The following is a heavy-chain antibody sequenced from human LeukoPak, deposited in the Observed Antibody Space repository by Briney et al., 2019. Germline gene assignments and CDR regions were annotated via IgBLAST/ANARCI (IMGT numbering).Heavy chain of an antibody. CDR2: ISRSSDYM. D-gene: IGHD6-19*01. V-gene: IGHV3-21*01. CDR3: ARDQIAVAGNAFDI. Sequence: PGGSLRLSCVASGFTFSTYRLNWVRQAPGKGLEWVSSISRSSDYMYYANSVKGRFTISRDNAENSLYLQMNSLRAEDTAVYYCARDQIAVAGNAFDIWGQGTMVTVSS. CDR1: GFTFSTYR. J-gene: IGHJ3*02.